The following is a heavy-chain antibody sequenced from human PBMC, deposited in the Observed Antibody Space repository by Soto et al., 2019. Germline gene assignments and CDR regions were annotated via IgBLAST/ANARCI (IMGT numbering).Heavy chain of an antibody. Sequence: ASVKVSCKASGGTFSSYAISWVRQAPGQGLGWMGGIIPIFGTANYAQKFQGRVTITADESTSTAYMELSSLRSEDTAVYYCAREAGGDYSFDYWGQGTLVTVSS. J-gene: IGHJ4*02. CDR2: IIPIFGTA. CDR1: GGTFSSYA. CDR3: AREAGGDYSFDY. D-gene: IGHD2-21*02. V-gene: IGHV1-69*13.